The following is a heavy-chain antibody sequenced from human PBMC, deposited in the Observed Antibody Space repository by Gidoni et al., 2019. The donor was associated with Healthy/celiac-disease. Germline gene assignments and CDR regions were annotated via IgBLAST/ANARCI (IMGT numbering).Heavy chain of an antibody. CDR2: ISSSGSTI. J-gene: IGHJ6*03. V-gene: IGHV3-11*01. Sequence: QVQLVESGGGLVTPGGSLRLSCAASGFPFSAYYMSWIRQAPGKGLEWVSYISSSGSTIYYADSVKGRFTISRDNAKNSLYLQMNSLRAEDTAVYYCARVGYCSSTSCHDYYYYYMDVWGKGTTVTVSS. D-gene: IGHD2-2*03. CDR1: GFPFSAYY. CDR3: ARVGYCSSTSCHDYYYYYMDV.